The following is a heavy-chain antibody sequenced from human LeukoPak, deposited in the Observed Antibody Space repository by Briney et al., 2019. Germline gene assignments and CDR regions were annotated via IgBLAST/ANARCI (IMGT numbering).Heavy chain of an antibody. CDR3: ARDGCSSTSCSEGFQY. CDR1: GFTFSSYA. CDR2: ISYDGSYK. D-gene: IGHD2-2*01. Sequence: GGSLRLSCAASGFTFSSYAMHWVRQAPGKGLDWVAVISYDGSYKNYADSVKGRFTISRDNSRNTVCLRMNSLRPEDTAVYYCARDGCSSTSCSEGFQYWGQGTLVTVSS. V-gene: IGHV3-30*04. J-gene: IGHJ1*01.